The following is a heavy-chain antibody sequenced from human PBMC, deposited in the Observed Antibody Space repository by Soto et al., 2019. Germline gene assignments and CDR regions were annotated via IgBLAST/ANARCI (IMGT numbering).Heavy chain of an antibody. Sequence: QVQLVESGGGVVQPGRSLRLSCAASGCTFSSYGMHWVRQAPGKGLEWVAVISYDGSNKYYADSVKGRFTISRDNSKNTLYLQMNSLRAEDTAVYYCAKGRLNYDILTGSEFWGQGTLVTVSS. D-gene: IGHD3-9*01. V-gene: IGHV3-30*18. CDR3: AKGRLNYDILTGSEF. CDR2: ISYDGSNK. J-gene: IGHJ4*02. CDR1: GCTFSSYG.